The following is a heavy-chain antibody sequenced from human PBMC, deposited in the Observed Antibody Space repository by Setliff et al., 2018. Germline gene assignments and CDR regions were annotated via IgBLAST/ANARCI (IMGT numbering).Heavy chain of an antibody. J-gene: IGHJ3*02. CDR1: GFTFSSYT. CDR2: ISGSGGST. V-gene: IGHV3-23*01. Sequence: GGSLRLSCEASGFTFSSYTMTWVRQAPGEGLEWVSAISGSGGSTYYADSVKGRFTISRDNAKNSLYLQMNSLRAEDTAVYYCARENRYNFWSGQDAFDIWGQGTMVTVSS. CDR3: ARENRYNFWSGQDAFDI. D-gene: IGHD3-3*01.